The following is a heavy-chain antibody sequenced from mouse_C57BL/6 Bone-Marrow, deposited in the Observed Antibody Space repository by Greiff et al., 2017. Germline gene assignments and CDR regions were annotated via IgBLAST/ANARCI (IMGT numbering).Heavy chain of an antibody. J-gene: IGHJ2*01. CDR3: ARDNLGFYSNSFDY. D-gene: IGHD2-5*01. CDR2: ISDGGSYT. Sequence: EVKLVESGGGLVKPGGSLKLSCAASGFTFSSYAMSWVRQTPEKRLEWVATISDGGSYTYYPDFVKGRFTISRDNAKNNLYLQMSHLKSEDTAMYYCARDNLGFYSNSFDYWGQGTTLTVSS. V-gene: IGHV5-4*01. CDR1: GFTFSSYA.